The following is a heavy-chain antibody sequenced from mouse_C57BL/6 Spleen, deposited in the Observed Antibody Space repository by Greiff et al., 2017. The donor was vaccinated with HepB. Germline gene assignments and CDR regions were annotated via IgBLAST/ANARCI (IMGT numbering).Heavy chain of an antibody. J-gene: IGHJ2*01. Sequence: VQLQQSVAELVRPGASVKLSCTASGFNIKNTYMHWVKQRPEQGLEWIGRIDPANGNTKYAPKFQGKATITADTSSNTAYLQLSSLTSEDTAIYYCAEGHYYGSSCFDYWGQGTTLTVSS. CDR3: AEGHYYGSSCFDY. CDR1: GFNIKNTY. D-gene: IGHD1-1*01. CDR2: IDPANGNT. V-gene: IGHV14-3*01.